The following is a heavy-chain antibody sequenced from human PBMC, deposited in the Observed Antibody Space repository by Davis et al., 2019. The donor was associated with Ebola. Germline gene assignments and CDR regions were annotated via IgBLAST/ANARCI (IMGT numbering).Heavy chain of an antibody. D-gene: IGHD6-13*01. Sequence: GESLKISCVASGFTFSNVWMGWARQAPGKGLESVAIINTDGSEKFYVDSVKGRFTISRDNAKNLLYLQMNSLRVEDTAVYYCARGWPLHTSWFDPWGQGTLVTVSS. CDR3: ARGWPLHTSWFDP. J-gene: IGHJ5*02. CDR2: INTDGSEK. CDR1: GFTFSNVW. V-gene: IGHV3-7*03.